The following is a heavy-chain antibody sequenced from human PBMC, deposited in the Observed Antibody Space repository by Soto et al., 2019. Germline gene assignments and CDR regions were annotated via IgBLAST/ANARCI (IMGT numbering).Heavy chain of an antibody. CDR2: ISYDGNSE. CDR3: ARGIIQDVEY. D-gene: IGHD3-3*01. CDR1: GFTFSAYV. Sequence: QVQLVESGGGVVQPGTSLRVSCGASGFTFSAYVMHWVRQAPGKGLEWVAAISYDGNSEYYAASVKSRFTVSRDNSKNTVFLQMNTLRVEDTAVYYCARGIIQDVEYWGQGTLVTVSS. J-gene: IGHJ4*02. V-gene: IGHV3-30-3*01.